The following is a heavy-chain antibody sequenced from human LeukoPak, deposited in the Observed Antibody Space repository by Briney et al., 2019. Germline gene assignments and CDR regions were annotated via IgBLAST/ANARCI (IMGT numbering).Heavy chain of an antibody. CDR2: IYYSGST. J-gene: IGHJ4*02. Sequence: PSETLSLTCTVSGGSISSRTYYWGCIRQPPGKGLEWIGSIYYSGSTYYNPSLKSRVTISVDTSKNQFSLKLSSVTAADTAVYYCARDREVGQFDYWGQGTLVTVSS. CDR1: GGSISSRTYY. V-gene: IGHV4-39*07. CDR3: ARDREVGQFDY.